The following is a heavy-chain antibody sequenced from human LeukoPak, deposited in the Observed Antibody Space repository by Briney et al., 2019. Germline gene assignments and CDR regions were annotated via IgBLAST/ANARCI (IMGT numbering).Heavy chain of an antibody. CDR3: ARDRGAVTDVFDY. Sequence: GSLRLCCVASGITFSDYYMSWIRQAPGKGLEWVSYIRSSGTTIHYADSVKGRFTISRDNAKNSLYLQMNSLRAEDTAVYYCARDRGAVTDVFDYWGQGTLVTVSS. V-gene: IGHV3-11*04. D-gene: IGHD6-19*01. CDR1: GITFSDYY. J-gene: IGHJ4*02. CDR2: IRSSGTTI.